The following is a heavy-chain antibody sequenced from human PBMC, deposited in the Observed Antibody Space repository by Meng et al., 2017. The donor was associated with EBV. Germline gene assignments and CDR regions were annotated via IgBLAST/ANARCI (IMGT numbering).Heavy chain of an antibody. CDR3: ARDRTSNRFDY. Sequence: GDLGESGGGRVKPWDALGLSFAASGFPLRSYSMNWVRLAPGKGLEWVSSISSNSIDIYYADLVKGRFTIPRDNAKNSLFLQMNSLRAEDTAVYYCARDRTSNRFDYWGQGTLVTVSS. D-gene: IGHD2-8*01. J-gene: IGHJ4*02. CDR1: GFPLRSYS. V-gene: IGHV3-21*01. CDR2: ISSNSIDI.